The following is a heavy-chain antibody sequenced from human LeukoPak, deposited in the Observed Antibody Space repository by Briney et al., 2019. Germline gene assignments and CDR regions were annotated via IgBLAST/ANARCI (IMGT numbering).Heavy chain of an antibody. CDR2: ISSSGSTI. J-gene: IGHJ4*02. CDR1: GFTFSRYA. Sequence: GGSLRLSCAASGFTFSRYAMNWVRQAPGKGLEWVSYISSSGSTIYYADSVKGRFTISRDNAKNSLYLQMNSLRAEDTAVYYCARGYSGSYLDYWGQGTLVTVSS. CDR3: ARGYSGSYLDY. D-gene: IGHD1-26*01. V-gene: IGHV3-48*03.